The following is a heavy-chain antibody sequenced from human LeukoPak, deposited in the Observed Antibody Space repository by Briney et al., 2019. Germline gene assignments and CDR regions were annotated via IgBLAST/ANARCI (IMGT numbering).Heavy chain of an antibody. CDR2: IWYDGSNK. CDR1: GFTFRSYG. D-gene: IGHD3-10*01. Sequence: GGSLRLSCAASGFTFRSYGMHWVRQAPGKGLEWVAVIWYDGSNKYYADSVKGRFTISRDNSKNTLYLQMNSLRAEDTAVYYCAKGLRGLDYWGQGTLVTVSS. J-gene: IGHJ4*02. CDR3: AKGLRGLDY. V-gene: IGHV3-33*06.